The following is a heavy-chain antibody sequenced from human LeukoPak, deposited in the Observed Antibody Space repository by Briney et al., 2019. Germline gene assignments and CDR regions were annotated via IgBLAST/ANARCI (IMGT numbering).Heavy chain of an antibody. V-gene: IGHV4-34*01. CDR1: GGSIRSYY. Sequence: SETLSLTCTVSGGSIRSYYWSWIRQPPGKGLEWIGEINHSGSTNYNPSLKSRVTISVDTSKNQFSLKLSSVTAADTAVYYCARGWFGGLVDYWGQGTLVTVSS. J-gene: IGHJ4*02. CDR3: ARGWFGGLVDY. CDR2: INHSGST. D-gene: IGHD3-10*01.